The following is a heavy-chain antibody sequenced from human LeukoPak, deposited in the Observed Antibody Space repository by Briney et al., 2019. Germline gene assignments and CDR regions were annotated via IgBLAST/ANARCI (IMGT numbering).Heavy chain of an antibody. CDR2: INHSGST. J-gene: IGHJ4*02. Sequence: KTSETLSLTCTVYGGSFSGYYWSWIRQPPGKGLEWIGEINHSGSTNYNPSLKSRVTISVDTSKNQFSLKLSSVTAADTAVYYCARVFRRITIFGVVNYYFDYWGQGTLVTVSS. D-gene: IGHD3-3*01. CDR1: GGSFSGYY. V-gene: IGHV4-34*01. CDR3: ARVFRRITIFGVVNYYFDY.